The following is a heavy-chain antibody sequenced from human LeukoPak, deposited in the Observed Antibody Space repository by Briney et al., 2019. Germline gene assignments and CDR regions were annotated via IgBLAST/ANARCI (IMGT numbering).Heavy chain of an antibody. J-gene: IGHJ4*02. D-gene: IGHD6-19*01. Sequence: GGSLRLSCAGTGFTFSNYWMNWVRQAPGKGLEWVTNIKEDGSRINYVDSVKGRFTISKDNAKNSVYLQMDNLRAEDTAVYYCVGSSGWLFDYWGQGILVAVSS. V-gene: IGHV3-7*01. CDR3: VGSSGWLFDY. CDR1: GFTFSNYW. CDR2: IKEDGSRI.